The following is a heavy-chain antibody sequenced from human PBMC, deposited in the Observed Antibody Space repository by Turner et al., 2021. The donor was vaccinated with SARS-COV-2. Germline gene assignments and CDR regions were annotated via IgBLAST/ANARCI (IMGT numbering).Heavy chain of an antibody. CDR3: AGEVVAPATIVGAVYGMDV. Sequence: QLQLQESGPGLVKPSETLSLTCTVSGGSISSSSYYWGWIRQPPGKGLEWIGSIYYSGSTYYNPSLKSRVTISVDTSKNQFSLKLRFVTAADTAVYYCAGEVVAPATIVGAVYGMDVWGQGTTVTVSS. J-gene: IGHJ6*02. V-gene: IGHV4-39*01. CDR1: GGSISSSSYY. CDR2: IYYSGST. D-gene: IGHD2-2*02.